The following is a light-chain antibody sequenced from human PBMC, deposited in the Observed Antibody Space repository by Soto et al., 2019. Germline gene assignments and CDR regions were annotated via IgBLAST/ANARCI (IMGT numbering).Light chain of an antibody. Sequence: QPVLTQSPSASASLGASVKLTFTLSRGHSNYVIAWHQQQPEKGPRYLMKLNSDGSHSKGDGIPDRFSGSSSGAERYLTISSLQSEDVADYYCQTWDTGIRVFGGGTKLTVL. CDR3: QTWDTGIRV. CDR2: LNSDGSH. J-gene: IGLJ2*01. CDR1: RGHSNYV. V-gene: IGLV4-69*01.